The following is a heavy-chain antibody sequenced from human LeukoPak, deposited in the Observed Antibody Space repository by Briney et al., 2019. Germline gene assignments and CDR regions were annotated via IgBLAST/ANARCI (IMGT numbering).Heavy chain of an antibody. D-gene: IGHD5-12*01. J-gene: IGHJ4*02. V-gene: IGHV4-59*01. CDR1: GGSISSYY. Sequence: SETLSLTCTVSGGSISSYYWNWIRQPPGRGLEWIGYIDYSGSTNYNPSLKSRVTISVDTSKNQFSLRLSSVTAADTAVYYCARDGQSGYHYYFDYWGQGTLVTVSS. CDR2: IDYSGST. CDR3: ARDGQSGYHYYFDY.